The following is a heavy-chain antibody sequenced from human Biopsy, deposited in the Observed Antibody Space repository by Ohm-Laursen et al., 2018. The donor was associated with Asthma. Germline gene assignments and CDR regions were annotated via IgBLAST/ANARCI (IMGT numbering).Heavy chain of an antibody. D-gene: IGHD6-13*01. J-gene: IGHJ6*02. CDR1: GFTFSSYG. Sequence: SLRLSCSASGFTFSSYGMHWVRQAPGKGLEWVAVIWYDGSNKYYADSVKGRFTISRDNSKNTLYLQMNSLRAEDTAVYYCARVGYSSSWYGDYYYGMDVWGQGTTVTVSS. CDR2: IWYDGSNK. V-gene: IGHV3-33*01. CDR3: ARVGYSSSWYGDYYYGMDV.